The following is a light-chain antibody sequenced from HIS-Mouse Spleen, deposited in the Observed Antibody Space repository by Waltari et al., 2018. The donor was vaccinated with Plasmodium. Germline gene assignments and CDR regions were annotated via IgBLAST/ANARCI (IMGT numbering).Light chain of an antibody. CDR1: KLGAKY. V-gene: IGLV3-1*01. J-gene: IGLJ1*01. Sequence: SYELTQPHSVSVSPGQTASITCSGDKLGAKYAYWYQQKPGQSPLLFIYQDSKRPSGTPERFSGSNSGNTATLTISGTQAMDEADYYCQAWDSSTDYVFGTGTKVTVL. CDR2: QDS. CDR3: QAWDSSTDYV.